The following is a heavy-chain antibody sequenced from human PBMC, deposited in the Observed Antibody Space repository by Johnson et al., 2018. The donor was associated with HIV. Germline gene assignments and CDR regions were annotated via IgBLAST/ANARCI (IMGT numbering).Heavy chain of an antibody. Sequence: QVQLVESGGGAVQPGRSLTLSCAASGFTFSIHAMYLVRQAPGKGLEWVAVISSQGTTSYYADSVKGRFTVSRDHSKNTLYLQMNSLRAEDTAMYYCARDGSGHAVVLTATRRGYGFGLDLWGQGTVVTVSS. CDR2: ISSQGTTS. V-gene: IGHV3-30*04. CDR3: ARDGSGHAVVLTATRRGYGFGLDL. J-gene: IGHJ3*01. D-gene: IGHD2-21*02. CDR1: GFTFSIHA.